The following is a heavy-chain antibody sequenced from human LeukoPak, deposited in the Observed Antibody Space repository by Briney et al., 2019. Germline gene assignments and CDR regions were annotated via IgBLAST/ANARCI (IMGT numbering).Heavy chain of an antibody. J-gene: IGHJ3*02. CDR2: IFYSGST. D-gene: IGHD3-10*01. Sequence: SETLSLTCTVSGGSISYYYWGWIRQPPGKGLEWIGNIFYSGSTYYSPSLRSRVTISLDTSRNQFSLKLNSVTAADTAVYYCAKSNGYGLVGIWGQGTMVTVSS. CDR3: AKSNGYGLVGI. V-gene: IGHV4-39*07. CDR1: GGSISYYY.